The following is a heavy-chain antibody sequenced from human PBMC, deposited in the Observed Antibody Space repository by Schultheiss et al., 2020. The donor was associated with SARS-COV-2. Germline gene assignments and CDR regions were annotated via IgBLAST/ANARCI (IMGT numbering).Heavy chain of an antibody. CDR3: AKVLSVYYYYGMDV. CDR1: GFTFSDYY. Sequence: GGSLRLSCAASGFTFSDYYMSWIRQAPGKGLEWVSYISSSGSTIYYADSVKGRFTISRDNAKNSLYLQMNSLRAEDTAVYYCAKVLSVYYYYGMDVWGQGTTVTVSS. J-gene: IGHJ6*02. D-gene: IGHD5/OR15-5a*01. CDR2: ISSSGSTI. V-gene: IGHV3-11*01.